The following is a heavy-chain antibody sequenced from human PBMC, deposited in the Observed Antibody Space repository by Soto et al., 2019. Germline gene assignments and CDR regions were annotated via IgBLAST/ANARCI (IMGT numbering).Heavy chain of an antibody. J-gene: IGHJ5*02. CDR1: GFTFSSYA. V-gene: IGHV3-23*01. Sequence: GGSLRLSCAASGFTFSSYAMSWVRQAPGKGLEWVSAISGSGGSTYYADSVKGRFTISRDNSKNTLYLQMNSLRAEDTAVYYCARESYYDILTGYYDNWFDPWGQGTLVTVSS. CDR2: ISGSGGST. CDR3: ARESYYDILTGYYDNWFDP. D-gene: IGHD3-9*01.